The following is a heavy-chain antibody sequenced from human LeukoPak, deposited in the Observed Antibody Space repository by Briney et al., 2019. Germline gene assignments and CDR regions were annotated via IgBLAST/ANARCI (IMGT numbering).Heavy chain of an antibody. CDR1: GESISGFY. D-gene: IGHD2-21*01. J-gene: IGHJ4*02. V-gene: IGHV4-59*01. CDR2: TYYSGST. Sequence: SETLSLTCTVSGESISGFYWTWIRQPPGKGLEWIGYTYYSGSTNYNPSLKSRVTISVDTSKNQFSLKLSSVTAADTAVYYCARAVVIAPQTFDYWGQGTLVTVSS. CDR3: ARAVVIAPQTFDY.